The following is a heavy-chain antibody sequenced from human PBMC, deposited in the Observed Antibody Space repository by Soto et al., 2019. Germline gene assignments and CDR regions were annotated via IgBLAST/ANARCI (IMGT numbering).Heavy chain of an antibody. D-gene: IGHD5-12*01. V-gene: IGHV3-33*01. Sequence: GGSLRLSCAASGFTFSSYGMHWVRQAPGKGLEWVAVIWYDGSNKYYADSVKGRFTISRDNSKNTLYLQMNSLRAEDTAVYYCARSRSGYNPKPFDYWGQGTLVTVSS. CDR1: GFTFSSYG. CDR2: IWYDGSNK. J-gene: IGHJ4*02. CDR3: ARSRSGYNPKPFDY.